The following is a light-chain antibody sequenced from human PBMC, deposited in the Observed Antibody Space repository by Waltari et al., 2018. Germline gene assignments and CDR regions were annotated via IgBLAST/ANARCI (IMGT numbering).Light chain of an antibody. CDR2: RNN. Sequence: QSVLTQPPSASGTPGQSVTISCSGTSSNIGNKFVCCYQQPPVPAPKLLIYRNNQRPSGVPDRFSGSKSGTSASLAISGLRSEDEADYYCAVWDDSLSGVVFGGGTKLTVL. CDR1: SSNIGNKF. J-gene: IGLJ2*01. CDR3: AVWDDSLSGVV. V-gene: IGLV1-47*01.